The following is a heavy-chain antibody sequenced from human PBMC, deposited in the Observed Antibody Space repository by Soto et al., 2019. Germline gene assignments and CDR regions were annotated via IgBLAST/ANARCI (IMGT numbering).Heavy chain of an antibody. Sequence: SVTMSLPCSLYRGSLSGYYWCWIRQPPGKGLEWIGEISPSGTTNYSPSLKSRVSISVDTSKNQFSLNLTSLTAANTAVYYCARAPKVSGSSQTRPDFWGQGSLVTVSS. J-gene: IGHJ4*02. D-gene: IGHD6-6*01. CDR3: ARAPKVSGSSQTRPDF. CDR2: ISPSGTT. V-gene: IGHV4-34*01. CDR1: RGSLSGYY.